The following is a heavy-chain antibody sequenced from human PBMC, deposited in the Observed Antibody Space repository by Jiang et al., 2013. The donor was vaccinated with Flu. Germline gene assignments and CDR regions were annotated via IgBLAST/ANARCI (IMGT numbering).Heavy chain of an antibody. V-gene: IGHV2-5*02. Sequence: KPTQTLTLTCTFSGFSLSTSGVGVGWIRQPPGKALEWLALIYWDDDKRYSPSLKSRLTITKDTSKNQVVLTMTNMDPVDTATYYCAHCSGITMVRGIYGMDVWGQGTTVTVSS. CDR1: GFSLSTSGVG. CDR3: AHCSGITMVRGIYGMDV. CDR2: IYWDDDK. D-gene: IGHD3-10*01. J-gene: IGHJ6*02.